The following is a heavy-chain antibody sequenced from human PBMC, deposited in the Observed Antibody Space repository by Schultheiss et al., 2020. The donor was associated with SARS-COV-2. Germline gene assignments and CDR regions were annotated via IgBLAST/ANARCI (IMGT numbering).Heavy chain of an antibody. CDR3: VRGDEFRSGNSYYYYYYIDV. CDR1: GGSFSAFE. D-gene: IGHD3-3*01. Sequence: SETLSLTCGVFGGSFSAFEWTWVRQPPGKGLEWIGGINHRGIAYYKPSLKSRVNISIDTSKKQFSLRLSSVTAADTAVYYCVRGDEFRSGNSYYYYYYIDVWGNGTTVTVSS. V-gene: IGHV4-34*01. J-gene: IGHJ6*03. CDR2: INHRGIA.